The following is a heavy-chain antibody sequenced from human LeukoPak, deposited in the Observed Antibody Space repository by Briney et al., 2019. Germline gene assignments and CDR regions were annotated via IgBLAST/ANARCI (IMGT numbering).Heavy chain of an antibody. D-gene: IGHD3-10*01. CDR3: AKGLYYGSGSDYFDY. J-gene: IGHJ4*02. V-gene: IGHV3-30*18. Sequence: GWSLRLSCAASGFAFSSYVIHWVRQGPGKGLEGVAGISYDGSIKYYADSVKGRFTISRDNSKNTLSLQMSSLRADDTAVYFCAKGLYYGSGSDYFDYWGQGTLVTVSS. CDR2: ISYDGSIK. CDR1: GFAFSSYV.